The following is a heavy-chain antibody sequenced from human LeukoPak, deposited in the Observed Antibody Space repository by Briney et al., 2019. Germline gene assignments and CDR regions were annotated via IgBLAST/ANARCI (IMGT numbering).Heavy chain of an antibody. CDR3: ARTPAGYSSGWYVGDNWYFDL. D-gene: IGHD6-19*01. CDR2: IYSGGST. CDR1: GFTVSSNY. Sequence: GGSLRLPCAASGFTVSSNYMSWVRQAPGKGLEWVSVIYSGGSTYYADSVKGRFTISRDNSKNTLYLQMNSLRAEDTAVYYCARTPAGYSSGWYVGDNWYFDLWGRGTLVTVS. J-gene: IGHJ2*01. V-gene: IGHV3-66*01.